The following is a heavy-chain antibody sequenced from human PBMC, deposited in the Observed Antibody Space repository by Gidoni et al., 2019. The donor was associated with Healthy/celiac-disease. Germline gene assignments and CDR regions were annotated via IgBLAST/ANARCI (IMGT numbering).Heavy chain of an antibody. J-gene: IGHJ4*02. Sequence: EVQLVESGGGLIQPGGSLRLSCAASGFTVSSNYMSWVRQAPGKGLEWVSVIYSGGSTYYADSVKGRFTISRDNSKNTLYLQMNSLRAEDTAVYYCARDGAYSSGWGIFDYWGQGTLVTVSS. CDR2: IYSGGST. CDR1: GFTVSSNY. D-gene: IGHD6-19*01. CDR3: ARDGAYSSGWGIFDY. V-gene: IGHV3-53*01.